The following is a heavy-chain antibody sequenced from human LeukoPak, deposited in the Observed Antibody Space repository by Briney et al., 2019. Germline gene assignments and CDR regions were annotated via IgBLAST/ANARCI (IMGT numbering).Heavy chain of an antibody. CDR1: GFTVSSNY. CDR3: ARGYSSDN. Sequence: GSLRLSCAASGFTVSSNYMSWVRQAPGKGLEWVSVIYSGGSTYYADSVKGRFTISRDNSKNTLNLQMNSLRAEDAAVYYCARGYSSDNWGQGTLVTVSS. D-gene: IGHD2-21*01. V-gene: IGHV3-66*01. J-gene: IGHJ4*02. CDR2: IYSGGST.